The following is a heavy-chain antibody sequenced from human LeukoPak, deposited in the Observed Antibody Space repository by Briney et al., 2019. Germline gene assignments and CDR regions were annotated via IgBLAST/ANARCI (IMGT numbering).Heavy chain of an antibody. CDR1: GFTFSGSA. D-gene: IGHD6-13*01. CDR3: TRHSSSWLYYFDY. CDR2: IRSKANSYAT. Sequence: AGGSLRLSCAASGFTFSGSAMHWVRQASGKGLEWVGRIRSKANSYATAYAASVKGRFTISRDDSKNTAYLQMNSLKTEDTAVYYCTRHSSSWLYYFDYWGLGTLVTVSS. V-gene: IGHV3-73*01. J-gene: IGHJ4*02.